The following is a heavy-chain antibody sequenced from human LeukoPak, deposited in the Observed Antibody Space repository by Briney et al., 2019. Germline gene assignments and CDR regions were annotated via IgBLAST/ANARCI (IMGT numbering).Heavy chain of an antibody. CDR1: GGTFSSYA. Sequence: SVKVSCKASGGTFSSYAISWVRQAPGQGLEWMGGIIPIFGTANYAQKFQGRVTMTRDTSTSTVYMELSSLRSEDTAVYYCAREWLQYTLDYWGQGTLVTVSS. J-gene: IGHJ4*02. D-gene: IGHD5-24*01. V-gene: IGHV1-69*05. CDR3: AREWLQYTLDY. CDR2: IIPIFGTA.